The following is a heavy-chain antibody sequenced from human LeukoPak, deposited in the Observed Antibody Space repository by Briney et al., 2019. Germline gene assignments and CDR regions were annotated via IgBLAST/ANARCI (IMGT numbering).Heavy chain of an antibody. CDR3: ATSGWYLLPGVY. CDR2: IYYSGST. V-gene: IGHV4-39*01. CDR1: GGSISSYY. Sequence: PSETLSLTCTVSGGSISSYYWGRIRQPPGKGLEWIGSIYYSGSTYYNPSLESRVTISVDTSKNQFSLKLSSVTAADTAVYYCATSGWYLLPGVYWGQGTLVTVSS. D-gene: IGHD6-19*01. J-gene: IGHJ4*02.